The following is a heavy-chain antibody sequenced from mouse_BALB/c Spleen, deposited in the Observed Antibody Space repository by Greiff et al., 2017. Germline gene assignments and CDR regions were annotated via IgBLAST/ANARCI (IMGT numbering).Heavy chain of an antibody. CDR2: ISNGGGST. Sequence: EVQLMESGGGLVQPGGSLKLSCAASGFTFSSYTMSWVRQTPEKRLEWVAYISNGGGSTYYPDTVKGRFTISRDNAKNTLYLQMSSLKSEDTAMYYCARQDYGSTFDYWGQGTTLTVSS. J-gene: IGHJ2*01. V-gene: IGHV5-12-2*01. CDR3: ARQDYGSTFDY. CDR1: GFTFSSYT. D-gene: IGHD1-1*01.